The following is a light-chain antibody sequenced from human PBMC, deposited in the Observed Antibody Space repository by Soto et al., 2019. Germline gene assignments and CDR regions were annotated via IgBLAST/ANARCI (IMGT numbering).Light chain of an antibody. Sequence: QSALTQPPSVSGSPGQSVTISCTGASGDIGNYNRVSWYQQSPGTAPKPMIYEVSNRPSGVPDRFSGSKSGNTASLTISGLRAEDEADYYCSSFTSSNTWVFGGGTKLTVL. V-gene: IGLV2-18*02. CDR1: SGDIGNYNR. CDR2: EVS. J-gene: IGLJ3*02. CDR3: SSFTSSNTWV.